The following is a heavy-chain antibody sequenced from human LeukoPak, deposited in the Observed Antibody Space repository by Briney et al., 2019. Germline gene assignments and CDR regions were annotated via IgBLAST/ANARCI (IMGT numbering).Heavy chain of an antibody. CDR1: GFTFSSYW. D-gene: IGHD6-13*01. CDR3: ARDRIEQQRTLGRSTSYYNYYYMDV. J-gene: IGHJ6*03. V-gene: IGHV3-7*01. Sequence: PGGSLRLSCAASGFTFSSYWMSWVRQAPGKGLEWVANIKQDGSEKYYVDSVKGRFTISRDNAKNSLYLQMNSLRAEDTAVYYCARDRIEQQRTLGRSTSYYNYYYMDVWGKGTTVTVSS. CDR2: IKQDGSEK.